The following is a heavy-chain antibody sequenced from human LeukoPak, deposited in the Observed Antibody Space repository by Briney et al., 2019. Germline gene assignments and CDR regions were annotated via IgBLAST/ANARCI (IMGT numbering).Heavy chain of an antibody. V-gene: IGHV4-30-2*01. CDR1: GGSISSGGYS. J-gene: IGHJ4*02. CDR2: IYHSGST. Sequence: KPSETLSLTCAVSGGSISSGGYSWSWIRQPPGKGLEWIGYIYHSGSTYYNPSLESRVTISVDRSKNQFSLKLSSVTAADTAVYYCARDGLGGAFDYWGQGTLVTVSS. D-gene: IGHD3-16*01. CDR3: ARDGLGGAFDY.